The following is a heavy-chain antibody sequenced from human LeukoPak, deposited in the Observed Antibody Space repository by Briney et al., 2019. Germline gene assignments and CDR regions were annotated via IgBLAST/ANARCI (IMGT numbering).Heavy chain of an antibody. J-gene: IGHJ5*02. CDR2: ISSSGSTI. V-gene: IGHV3-48*03. D-gene: IGHD4-17*01. CDR3: ARGLDYGDFNNWFDP. Sequence: GGSLRLSCAASGFTFSSYEMSWVRQAPGKGLEWVSYISSSGSTIYYADSVKGRFTISRDSAKNSLYLQMNSLRAEDTAVYYCARGLDYGDFNNWFDPWGQGTLVTVSS. CDR1: GFTFSSYE.